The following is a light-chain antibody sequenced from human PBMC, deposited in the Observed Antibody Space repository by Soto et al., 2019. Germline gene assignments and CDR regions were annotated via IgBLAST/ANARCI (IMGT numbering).Light chain of an antibody. CDR1: NSDVGAYKF. CDR3: CSSAGTYTLV. V-gene: IGLV2-11*01. Sequence: QSPLPEPRSLSGSPGESVTISCTGSNSDVGAYKFVSWLQHNPGEAPKVMIYDVTQRPSGVPDRFSGTKSGNTASLTISGLQAQDEADYYGCSSAGTYTLVFGSGPTVTGL. CDR2: DVT. J-gene: IGLJ1*01.